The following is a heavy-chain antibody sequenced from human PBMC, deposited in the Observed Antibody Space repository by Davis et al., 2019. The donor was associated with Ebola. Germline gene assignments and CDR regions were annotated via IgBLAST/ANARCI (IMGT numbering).Heavy chain of an antibody. D-gene: IGHD2-15*01. CDR1: GYNFAGYW. Sequence: GESLKISCTGSGYNFAGYWIGWVRQMPGKGLEWMGIITPGDSETTYSPSFQGRVTISADKSINTAYLQWSSLQASDTAMYYCARPTGYSSGRFDYWGQGTLVTVSS. CDR2: ITPGDSET. J-gene: IGHJ4*02. CDR3: ARPTGYSSGRFDY. V-gene: IGHV5-51*01.